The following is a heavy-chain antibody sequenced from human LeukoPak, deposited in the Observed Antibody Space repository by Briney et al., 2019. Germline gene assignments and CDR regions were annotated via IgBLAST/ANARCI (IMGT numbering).Heavy chain of an antibody. CDR3: ARVGDYGGKRNAFDI. V-gene: IGHV4-34*01. CDR1: GGSFSGYY. D-gene: IGHD4-23*01. Sequence: SETLSLTCAVYGGSFSGYYWSWIRQPPGKGLEWIGEINHSGSTNYNPSLKSRVTIPVDTSKNQFSLKLSSVTAADTAVYYCARVGDYGGKRNAFDIWGQGTMVTVSS. CDR2: INHSGST. J-gene: IGHJ3*02.